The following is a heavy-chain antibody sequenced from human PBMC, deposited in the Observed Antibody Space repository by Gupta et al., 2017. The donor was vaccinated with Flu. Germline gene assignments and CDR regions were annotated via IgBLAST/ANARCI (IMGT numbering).Heavy chain of an antibody. V-gene: IGHV3-30*18. J-gene: IGHJ2*01. CDR2: IAYDGSNK. CDR3: AKEYCSSTSCYKRARGYFDL. D-gene: IGHD2-2*02. CDR1: GFPFSTLG. Sequence: QVQLVESSGGVVQPGRSLRLSCPASGFPFSTLGMHWVRQAPGKGLEWVAVIAYDGSNKYYADSVKGRFTISRDNSENTLYLQMNSLRAEETALYYCAKEYCSSTSCYKRARGYFDLWCRGSLVTVYS.